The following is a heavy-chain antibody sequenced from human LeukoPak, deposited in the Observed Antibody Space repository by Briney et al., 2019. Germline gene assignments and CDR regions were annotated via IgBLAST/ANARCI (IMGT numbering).Heavy chain of an antibody. CDR1: GGSFSGYY. Sequence: PSETLSLTCGVYGGSFSGYYWSWIRQPPGKGLEWIGDINHSGSTTYNPSLKSRVTISLDTSMTQFSLKLTSVTAADTAVYYCARLRNDFWSSFTYDFGVDVWGHGTTVTVSS. CDR3: ARLRNDFWSSFTYDFGVDV. V-gene: IGHV4-34*01. D-gene: IGHD3-3*01. CDR2: INHSGST. J-gene: IGHJ6*02.